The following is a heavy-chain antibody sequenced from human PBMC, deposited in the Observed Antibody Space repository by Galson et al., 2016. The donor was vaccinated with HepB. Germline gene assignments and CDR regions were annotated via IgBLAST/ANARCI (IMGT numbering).Heavy chain of an antibody. Sequence: SLRLSCAASGFTFSDYYMSWIRQAPGKGLEWVSYISSSGSTIYYADSVKGRFTISRDNARNSLYLQINSLRAEDTAVYYCARGSYSGILNNYWGQGTLVTVSS. CDR3: ARGSYSGILNNY. CDR1: GFTFSDYY. V-gene: IGHV3-11*01. J-gene: IGHJ4*02. CDR2: ISSSGSTI. D-gene: IGHD1-26*01.